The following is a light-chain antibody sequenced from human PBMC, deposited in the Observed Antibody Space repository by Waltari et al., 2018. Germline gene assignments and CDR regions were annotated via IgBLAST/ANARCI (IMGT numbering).Light chain of an antibody. Sequence: QSALTQAASVSGSPGQSITTSCTGTSIDVGRYNLVSWYQQHPGKAPKPIISEVTKRPSGVSNRFSGSKSGNTASLTISGLQAEDEADYFCSSYGSINTWLFGGGTKLTVL. CDR2: EVT. J-gene: IGLJ3*02. CDR3: SSYGSINTWL. CDR1: SIDVGRYNL. V-gene: IGLV2-23*02.